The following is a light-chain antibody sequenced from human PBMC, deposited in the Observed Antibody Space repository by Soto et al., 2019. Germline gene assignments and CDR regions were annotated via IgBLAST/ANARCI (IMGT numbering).Light chain of an antibody. CDR1: SSDVGGYNY. CDR3: SSYTSSSTYV. J-gene: IGLJ1*01. CDR2: EVS. V-gene: IGLV2-14*01. Sequence: QSALTLPASVSGSPGQSITISCTGTSSDVGGYNYVSWYQQHPGKAPKLMIYEVSNRPSGVSNRFSGSKSGNTASLTIPGLQAEDEADYYCSSYTSSSTYVFGTGTKVTVL.